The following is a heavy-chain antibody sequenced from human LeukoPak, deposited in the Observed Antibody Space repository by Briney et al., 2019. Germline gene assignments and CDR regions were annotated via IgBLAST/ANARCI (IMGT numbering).Heavy chain of an antibody. CDR2: ISSSSSYI. J-gene: IGHJ4*02. D-gene: IGHD2/OR15-2a*01. V-gene: IGHV3-21*04. Sequence: PGGSLRLSCAASGFTFSSYSMNWVRQAPGKGLEWVSSISSSSSYIYYADSVKGRFTISRDNSKNTLYLQMNSLRAEDTAVYYCAKEEYWGSRGGFDYWGQGTMVTVSS. CDR3: AKEEYWGSRGGFDY. CDR1: GFTFSSYS.